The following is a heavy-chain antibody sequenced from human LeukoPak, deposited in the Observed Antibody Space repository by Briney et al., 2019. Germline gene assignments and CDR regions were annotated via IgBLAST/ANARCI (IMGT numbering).Heavy chain of an antibody. CDR3: ARAITGKRGHDAFDI. CDR1: GYTFTSYY. CDR2: INPSGGST. D-gene: IGHD1-20*01. J-gene: IGHJ3*02. V-gene: IGHV1-46*01. Sequence: ASVKVSCKASGYTFTSYYMHWVRQAPGQGLEWMGIINPSGGSTSYAQKFQGRVTMTRDTSTSTVYTELSSLRSEDTAVYYCARAITGKRGHDAFDIWGQGTMVTVSS.